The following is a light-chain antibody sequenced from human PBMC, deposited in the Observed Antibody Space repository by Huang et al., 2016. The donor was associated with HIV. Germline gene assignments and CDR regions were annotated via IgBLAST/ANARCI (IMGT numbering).Light chain of an antibody. J-gene: IGKJ2*01. CDR1: RSVSNNY. CDR2: DTS. CDR3: QQYSSSPYT. V-gene: IGKV3D-20*01. Sequence: EILLTQSPGTLSLSPGQRATLSCGASRSVSNNYLAWYQHKPGLAPRLLIYDTSNRATGIPDRLSGSGSGSDFTLTISRLEPEDFAVYYCQQYSSSPYTFGQGTKL.